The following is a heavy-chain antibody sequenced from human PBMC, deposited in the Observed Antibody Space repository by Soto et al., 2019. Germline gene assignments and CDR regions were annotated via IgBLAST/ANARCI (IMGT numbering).Heavy chain of an antibody. Sequence: GGSLILSCAASGFTFRNYWRHWVRQAPGKGLVWISRINTDGSTTTYADSVKGRFTISRDNAKNTLFLQMNSLRAEDTAVYYCARDLTTLGTPGDDFDYWGQGTLVTVSS. CDR3: ARDLTTLGTPGDDFDY. D-gene: IGHD4-4*01. CDR2: INTDGSTT. V-gene: IGHV3-74*03. J-gene: IGHJ4*02. CDR1: GFTFRNYW.